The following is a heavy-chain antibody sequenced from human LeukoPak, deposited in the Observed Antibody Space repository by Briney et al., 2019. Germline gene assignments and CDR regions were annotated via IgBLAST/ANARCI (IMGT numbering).Heavy chain of an antibody. V-gene: IGHV3-74*01. D-gene: IGHD2-15*01. CDR1: GFTFSNYW. CDR2: INSDGSST. CDR3: AKASGLYCSGGSCYGVVPYYYYGMDV. Sequence: PGGSLRLSCAASGFTFSNYWMRWVRQVPGKGLVWVSRINSDGSSTIYADSVKGRFTISRDNSKNSLYLQMNSLRTEDTALYYCAKASGLYCSGGSCYGVVPYYYYGMDVWGQGTTVTVSS. J-gene: IGHJ6*02.